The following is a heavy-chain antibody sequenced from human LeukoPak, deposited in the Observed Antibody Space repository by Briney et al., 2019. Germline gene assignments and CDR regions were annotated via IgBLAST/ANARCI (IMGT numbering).Heavy chain of an antibody. CDR2: FSGSGGST. J-gene: IGHJ5*02. Sequence: SGGSLTLSCAVAGFTFSSYSMNCVRHAPGKGLEWVSAFSGSGGSTYYADSVKGRFTISSDNSKNTLYLPMNSLRAEDTAVYYCAKSGYSSGWYSRWFDPWGQGTPVTVSS. D-gene: IGHD6-19*01. CDR3: AKSGYSSGWYSRWFDP. V-gene: IGHV3-23*01. CDR1: GFTFSSYS.